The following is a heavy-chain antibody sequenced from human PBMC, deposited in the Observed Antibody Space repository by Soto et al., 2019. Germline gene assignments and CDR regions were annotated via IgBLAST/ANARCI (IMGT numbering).Heavy chain of an antibody. Sequence: EVQLVESGGGLVQPGGSLRLSCAASGFTFSSYSMNWVRQAPGKGLEWVSYISSSSSTIYYADSVKGRFTISRDNAKNSRDLQMNSLRAEDTAVYYCARERRVRYFDWFDPWGQGTLVTVSS. CDR2: ISSSSSTI. D-gene: IGHD3-9*01. V-gene: IGHV3-48*01. CDR1: GFTFSSYS. J-gene: IGHJ5*02. CDR3: ARERRVRYFDWFDP.